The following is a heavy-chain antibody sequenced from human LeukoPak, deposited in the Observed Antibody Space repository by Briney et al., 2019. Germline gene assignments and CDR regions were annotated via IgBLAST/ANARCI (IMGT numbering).Heavy chain of an antibody. CDR2: IYYSGST. J-gene: IGHJ4*02. Sequence: SETLSLTCTVSGGSISSSSYYWSWIRQPPGKGLEWIGYIYYSGSTNYNPSLKSRVTISVDTSKNQFSLKLSSVTAADTAVYYCARGAEDIVVVPATYFDYWGQGTLVTVSS. D-gene: IGHD2-2*01. V-gene: IGHV4-61*01. CDR3: ARGAEDIVVVPATYFDY. CDR1: GGSISSSSYY.